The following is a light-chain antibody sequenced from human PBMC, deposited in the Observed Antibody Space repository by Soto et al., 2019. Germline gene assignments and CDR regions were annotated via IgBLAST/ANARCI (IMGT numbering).Light chain of an antibody. CDR2: DAS. CDR1: QSVSSP. Sequence: EIVLTQSPGTLSLSPGERATLSCRASQSVSSPLAWYQQKPGQAPRLLIYDASNRATGIPARFSGSGSGTDFTLTISSLEPEDFAVYYCQQRSNWQVTFGQGTRLEIK. CDR3: QQRSNWQVT. V-gene: IGKV3-11*01. J-gene: IGKJ5*01.